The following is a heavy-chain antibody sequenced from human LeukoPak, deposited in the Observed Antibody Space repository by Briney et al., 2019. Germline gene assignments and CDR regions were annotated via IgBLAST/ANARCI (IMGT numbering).Heavy chain of an antibody. J-gene: IGHJ4*02. V-gene: IGHV3-30*02. CDR1: GFTFSSYG. D-gene: IGHD6-13*01. CDR3: AKTGTPWYYLDY. CDR2: IRYDGSNK. Sequence: PGGSLRLSCAASGFTFSSYGMHWVRQAPGKGLEWVAFIRYDGSNKYYADSVKGRFTISRDNSKNTLYLQMNSLRAEDTAVYYCAKTGTPWYYLDYWGQGTLVTVSS.